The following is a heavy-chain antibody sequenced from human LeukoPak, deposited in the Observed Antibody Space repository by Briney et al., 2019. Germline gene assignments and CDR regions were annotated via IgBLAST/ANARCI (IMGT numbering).Heavy chain of an antibody. CDR3: ARRDSYWYYFDY. V-gene: IGHV5-51*01. Sequence: GASVKVSCKASGYTFTSYWIAWVRQMPGKGLEWMGIIYPDDSDTRYSPSFQGQVTISADKSISTAYLQWSSLMASDTAMYYCARRDSYWYYFDYWGQGTLVTVSS. CDR1: GYTFTSYW. J-gene: IGHJ4*02. CDR2: IYPDDSDT. D-gene: IGHD2-8*02.